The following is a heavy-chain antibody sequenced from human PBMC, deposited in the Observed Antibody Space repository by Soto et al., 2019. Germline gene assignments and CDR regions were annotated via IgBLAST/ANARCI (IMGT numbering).Heavy chain of an antibody. CDR3: ASTHIVVVTDAFDI. D-gene: IGHD2-21*02. CDR2: IYYSGTT. V-gene: IGHV4-61*08. Sequence: ETLSLTCAVSGGSVSSSVHYWSWIRQPPGKGLEWIGNIYYSGTTNYNPSLKSRVTISVDTSKNQFSLKLSSVTAADTAVYYCASTHIVVVTDAFDIWGQGTMVTVPS. CDR1: GGSVSSSVHY. J-gene: IGHJ3*02.